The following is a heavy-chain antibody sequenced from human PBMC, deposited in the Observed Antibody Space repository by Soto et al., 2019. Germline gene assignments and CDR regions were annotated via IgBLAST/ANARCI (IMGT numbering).Heavy chain of an antibody. V-gene: IGHV4-59*01. CDR2: IYYSGST. CDR3: ARGEWQREDYYYMDV. CDR1: GGSISSYY. J-gene: IGHJ6*03. D-gene: IGHD3-3*01. Sequence: PSETVSLTCTVSGGSISSYYWSWIRQPPGKGLEWIGYIYYSGSTNYNPSLKSRVTISVDTSKNQFSLKLSSVTAADTAVYYCARGEWQREDYYYMDVWGKGTTVTVSS.